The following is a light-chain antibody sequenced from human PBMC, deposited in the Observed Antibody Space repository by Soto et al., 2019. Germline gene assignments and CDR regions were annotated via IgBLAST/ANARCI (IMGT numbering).Light chain of an antibody. Sequence: QSVLTQPPSVSAAPGQKVTISCSGSSSNIGDNYVSWYQLVPGTAPKLLIYDNNQRPSGIPDRFSGSKSGTSATLGITGLQTGDEAEYYCGTWGGGLSAYVFGTGTKLTVL. CDR2: DNN. V-gene: IGLV1-51*01. CDR1: SSNIGDNY. J-gene: IGLJ1*01. CDR3: GTWGGGLSAYV.